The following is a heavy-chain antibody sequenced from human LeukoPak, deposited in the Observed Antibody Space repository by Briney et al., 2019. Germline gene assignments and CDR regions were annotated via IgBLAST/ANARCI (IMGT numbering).Heavy chain of an antibody. Sequence: ETLSLTCSVSDGSINSYYWNWVRQAPGKGLEWISYISSDSTIIHYADSVKGRFTISRDDAKSSLYLQMNSLRAEDTAIYYCAKVPRQHDNWFDPWGQGTLVTVSS. D-gene: IGHD3-9*01. J-gene: IGHJ5*02. CDR2: ISSDSTII. CDR3: AKVPRQHDNWFDP. V-gene: IGHV3-48*01. CDR1: DGSINSYY.